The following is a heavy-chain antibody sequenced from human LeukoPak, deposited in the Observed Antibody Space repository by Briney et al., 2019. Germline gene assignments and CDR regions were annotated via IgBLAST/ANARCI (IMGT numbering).Heavy chain of an antibody. CDR1: GGSISSYY. CDR3: TRAIGSGSYYNGYYYGMDV. Sequence: SETLSLTCTVSGGSISSYYWSWIRQPPGKGLEWIGYIYYSGSTNYNPSLKSRVTISVDTSKNQFSLKLSSVTAADTAVYYCTRAIGSGSYYNGYYYGMDVWGQGTTVTVSS. J-gene: IGHJ6*02. D-gene: IGHD3-10*01. CDR2: IYYSGST. V-gene: IGHV4-59*01.